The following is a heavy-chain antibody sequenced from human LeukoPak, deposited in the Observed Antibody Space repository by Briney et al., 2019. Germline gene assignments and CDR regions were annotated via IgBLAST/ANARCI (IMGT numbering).Heavy chain of an antibody. V-gene: IGHV1-18*01. CDR1: GGTFSSYA. CDR2: ISTYNGNT. Sequence: GSSEKVSCKASGGTFSSYAISWVRQAPGQGLEWMGWISTYNGNTNYAQKVQGRVTMTTDTSTSTAYMELRSLRSDDTAVYYCARGLRFMEWFTNDAFDIWGQGTMVTVSS. CDR3: ARGLRFMEWFTNDAFDI. D-gene: IGHD3-3*01. J-gene: IGHJ3*02.